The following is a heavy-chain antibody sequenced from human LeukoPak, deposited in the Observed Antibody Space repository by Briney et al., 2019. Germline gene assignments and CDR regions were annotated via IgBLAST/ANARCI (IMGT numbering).Heavy chain of an antibody. CDR1: GGTFSSDA. CDR2: IIPIFGIA. J-gene: IGHJ6*02. D-gene: IGHD2-2*02. CDR3: ASVPSYCSRTSCYTSYYYYGMDV. Sequence: ASVKVSCKASGGTFSSDAISWVRQAPGQGLEWMGRIIPIFGIANYAQKFQGRVTITADKSTSTAYMELSSLGSEDTAVYYCASVPSYCSRTSCYTSYYYYGMDVWGQGTTVTVSS. V-gene: IGHV1-69*04.